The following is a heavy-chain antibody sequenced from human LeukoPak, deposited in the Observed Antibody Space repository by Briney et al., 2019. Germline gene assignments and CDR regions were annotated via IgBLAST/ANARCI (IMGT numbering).Heavy chain of an antibody. CDR1: GFTLSDHY. J-gene: IGHJ4*02. V-gene: IGHV3-72*01. Sequence: GGSLRLSCAASGFTLSDHYMDWVRQAPGKGLEWVGRVRNKANGYRTEYAASVEGRFTVSGDASKNSLYLQMNSLKTEDTAVYYCARSVYCGAGTCYSDYFDYWGLGTLVTVSS. CDR2: VRNKANGYRT. D-gene: IGHD2-15*01. CDR3: ARSVYCGAGTCYSDYFDY.